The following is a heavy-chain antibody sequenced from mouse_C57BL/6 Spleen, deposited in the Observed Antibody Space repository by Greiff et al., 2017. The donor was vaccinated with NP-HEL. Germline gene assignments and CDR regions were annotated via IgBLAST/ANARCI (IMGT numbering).Heavy chain of an antibody. CDR1: GFNIKDYY. CDR3: TRSNYPYWYFDV. V-gene: IGHV14-1*01. Sequence: VQLQQSGAELVRPGASVKLSCTASGFNIKDYYMHWVKQRPEQGLEWIGRIDPEDGDTEYAPKFQGKATITADTSSNTAYLRLSSLTSEDTAVYYCTRSNYPYWYFDVWGTGTTVTVSS. J-gene: IGHJ1*03. CDR2: IDPEDGDT. D-gene: IGHD2-5*01.